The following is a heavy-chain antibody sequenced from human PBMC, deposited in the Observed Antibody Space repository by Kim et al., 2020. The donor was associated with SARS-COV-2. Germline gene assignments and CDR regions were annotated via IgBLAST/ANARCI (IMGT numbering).Heavy chain of an antibody. CDR2: VDHSGTT. V-gene: IGHV4-4*02. D-gene: IGHD3-22*01. J-gene: IGHJ5*02. CDR3: ARGVSSAWTLRAWFDP. Sequence: SETLSLTCVVSGASISSSSCWSWVRQPPGKGLEWIGEVDHSGTTSYNVSLKNRVSILVDKSKNQFSLRLTSVSAADTAVYYCARGVSSAWTLRAWFDPWGQGTLVNVS. CDR1: GASISSSSC.